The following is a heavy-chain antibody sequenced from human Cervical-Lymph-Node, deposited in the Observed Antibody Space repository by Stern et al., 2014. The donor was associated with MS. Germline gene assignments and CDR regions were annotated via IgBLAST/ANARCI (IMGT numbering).Heavy chain of an antibody. CDR3: ARDEPVVVPAGWFDP. J-gene: IGHJ5*02. V-gene: IGHV3-21*06. Sequence: LQLQESGGGLVKPGGSLRLSCAASGFTFSTYSMNWVRQAPGKGLEWVSSISRSNDYIYYADSVKGRFTISRDNAKNSLYLQMNSLRAEDTAVYYCARDEPVVVPAGWFDPWGQGTLVTVSS. CDR2: ISRSNDYI. CDR1: GFTFSTYS. D-gene: IGHD2-2*01.